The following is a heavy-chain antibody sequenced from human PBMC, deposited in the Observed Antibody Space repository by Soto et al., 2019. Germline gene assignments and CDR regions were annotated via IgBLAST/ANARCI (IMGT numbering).Heavy chain of an antibody. CDR3: AKRVGAYVLDGVLYYYYGMDV. J-gene: IGHJ6*02. CDR2: IYYSGST. Sequence: PSETLSLTCTVSGGSISSYYWSWIRQPPGKGLEWIGYIYYSGSTNYNPSLKSRVTISVDTSKNQFSLKLSSVTAADTAVYYCAKRVGAYVLDGVLYYYYGMDVWGQGTTVTV. V-gene: IGHV4-59*01. D-gene: IGHD3-16*01. CDR1: GGSISSYY.